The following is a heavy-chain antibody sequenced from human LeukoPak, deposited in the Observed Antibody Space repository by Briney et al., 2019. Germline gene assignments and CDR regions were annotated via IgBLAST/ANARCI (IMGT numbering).Heavy chain of an antibody. J-gene: IGHJ4*02. CDR2: INHSGSN. V-gene: IGHV4-34*01. CDR1: GGSSSGYY. Sequence: SETLALTCAVYGGSSSGYYWSWIRQPPGKGLEWFGEINHSGSNNYNPAPKSRVTISVDTSKIQYSLKLSSVTAADTAVYYCARGRNYYALDYWGQGTLVTVSS. D-gene: IGHD3-10*01. CDR3: ARGRNYYALDY.